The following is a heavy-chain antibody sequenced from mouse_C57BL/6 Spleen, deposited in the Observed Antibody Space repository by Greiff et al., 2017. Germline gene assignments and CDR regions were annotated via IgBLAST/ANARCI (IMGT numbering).Heavy chain of an antibody. CDR1: AYTFTSYW. CDR3: ARFITTVVAPGFAN. D-gene: IGHD1-1*01. CDR2: IHPNSGST. V-gene: IGHV1-64*01. Sequence: QVQLQQPGAELLKPGASVQLSCKASAYTFTSYWMHWVKQRPGQGLEWIGMIHPNSGSTNYNEKFKSKATLTVDKSSSTAYMQLSSLTSEDSAVYYCARFITTVVAPGFANRRQGALVTVSA. J-gene: IGHJ3*01.